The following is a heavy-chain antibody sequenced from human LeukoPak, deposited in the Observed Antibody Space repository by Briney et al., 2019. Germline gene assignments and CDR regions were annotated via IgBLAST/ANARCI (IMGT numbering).Heavy chain of an antibody. Sequence: GGSLRLSCAASGFTFSSYGMHWVRQAPGKGLEWVAVIWYDGSNKYYADSVKGRFTISGDNSKNTLYLQMNSLRAEDTAVYYCAKGAREEHPFDYWGQGTLVTVSS. CDR1: GFTFSSYG. D-gene: IGHD1/OR15-1a*01. CDR2: IWYDGSNK. V-gene: IGHV3-30*02. J-gene: IGHJ4*02. CDR3: AKGAREEHPFDY.